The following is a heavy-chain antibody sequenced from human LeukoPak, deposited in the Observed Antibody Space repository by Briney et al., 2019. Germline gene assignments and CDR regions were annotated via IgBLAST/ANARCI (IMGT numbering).Heavy chain of an antibody. CDR1: GFTFSESA. CDR3: SHCSSNSCYTWDYMDV. D-gene: IGHD2-2*02. Sequence: GGSLRLSCAPSGFTFSESAIHWVRQASGKGLEWVGRITSKPNNYAATYAASLKGRFTTSRDDSKNTAYLQMNSLKTEDSAIYYCSHCSSNSCYTWDYMDVWGKGTTVTVSS. V-gene: IGHV3-73*01. J-gene: IGHJ6*03. CDR2: ITSKPNNYAA.